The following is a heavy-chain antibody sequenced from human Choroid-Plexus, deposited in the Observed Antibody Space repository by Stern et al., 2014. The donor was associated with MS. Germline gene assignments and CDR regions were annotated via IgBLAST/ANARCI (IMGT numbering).Heavy chain of an antibody. V-gene: IGHV3-30*18. CDR3: AKDRQYLTYFFDH. Sequence: QLVQSGGGVVQPGRPLRLSCVASGFTLGSCAMHWVRQAPGKGLEWVAGVSYDGSNKFYADSVKGRFTISRDNSQNTLYMQMSSLRPEDTAVYYCAKDRQYLTYFFDHWGQGSLVTVSS. J-gene: IGHJ5*02. CDR2: VSYDGSNK. CDR1: GFTLGSCA. D-gene: IGHD2/OR15-2a*01.